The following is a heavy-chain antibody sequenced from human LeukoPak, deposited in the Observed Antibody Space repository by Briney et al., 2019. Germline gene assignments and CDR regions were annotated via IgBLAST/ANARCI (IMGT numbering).Heavy chain of an antibody. Sequence: PGRSLRLSCLASDFTFGNHAMHWVRQAPGKGLEWVAFVSPDGREEYYVGSVKSRFTISRDNSKNTLYLQMSSLRLDDTAIYYCARQASALRYHYNYLDVWGNGATVTVSS. CDR3: ARQASALRYHYNYLDV. CDR2: VSPDGREE. D-gene: IGHD2-2*01. J-gene: IGHJ6*03. V-gene: IGHV3-30*07. CDR1: DFTFGNHA.